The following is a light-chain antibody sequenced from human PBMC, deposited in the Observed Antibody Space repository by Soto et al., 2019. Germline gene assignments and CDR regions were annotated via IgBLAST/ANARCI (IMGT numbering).Light chain of an antibody. CDR1: NNGVGGYKL. CDR2: EGS. Sequence: QSAMTQPASVSGSPGHSITVSCTGTNNGVGGYKLVSWYQQHPGKVPKVVIYEGSKRPSGVSNRFSGSKSGNTASLTISGLQSEDEAYYYCWSYAGNTIFVFGGGTKLTVL. V-gene: IGLV2-23*03. J-gene: IGLJ2*01. CDR3: WSYAGNTIFV.